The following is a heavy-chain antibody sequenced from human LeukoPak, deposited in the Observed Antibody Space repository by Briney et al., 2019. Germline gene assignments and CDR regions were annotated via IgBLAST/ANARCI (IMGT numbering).Heavy chain of an antibody. CDR1: GYTFTDHH. CDR2: INPNSGDT. CDR3: ATLMAHLDY. V-gene: IGHV1-2*02. Sequence: ASVKVSCKAFGYTFTDHHMHWVQQAPGQGLEWMGWINPNSGDTNYEQKFQGRVTMTRDTTISTAYMELSRLRSDDTAVFYCATLMAHLDYRGQGTLVTVSS. J-gene: IGHJ4*02. D-gene: IGHD2-8*01.